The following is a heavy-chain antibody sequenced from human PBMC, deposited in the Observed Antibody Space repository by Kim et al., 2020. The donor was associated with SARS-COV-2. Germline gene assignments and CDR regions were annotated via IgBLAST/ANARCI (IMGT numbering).Heavy chain of an antibody. Sequence: SETLSLTCTVSGVSISSDYWSWIRQPPGKGLEWIGYIYYSGSTNYNPSLKSLVTISVDTSKNQFSLKLSSVTAEDTAVYYCARDRAAATILGVVRGRNAFDIWGQGTMVTVSS. J-gene: IGHJ3*02. D-gene: IGHD3-3*01. CDR3: ARDRAAATILGVVRGRNAFDI. V-gene: IGHV4-59*13. CDR1: GVSISSDY. CDR2: IYYSGST.